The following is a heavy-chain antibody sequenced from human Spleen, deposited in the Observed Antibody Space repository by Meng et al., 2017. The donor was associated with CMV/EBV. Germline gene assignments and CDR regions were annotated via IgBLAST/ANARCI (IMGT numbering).Heavy chain of an antibody. CDR1: GFTFSSYA. D-gene: IGHD3-10*01. CDR3: ARGLTRGPDAFDI. Sequence: GGSLRLSCAASGFTFSSYAMHWVRQAPGKGLEWVAVISYDGSNKYYADSVKGRFTISRDNSKNTLYLQMNSLRAEDTAVYYCARGLTRGPDAFDIWGQGTMVTVSS. V-gene: IGHV3-30*14. CDR2: ISYDGSNK. J-gene: IGHJ3*02.